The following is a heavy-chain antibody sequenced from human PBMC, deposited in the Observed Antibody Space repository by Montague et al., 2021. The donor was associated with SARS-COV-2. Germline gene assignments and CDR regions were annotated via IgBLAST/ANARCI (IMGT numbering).Heavy chain of an antibody. V-gene: IGHV4-4*07. CDR3: ARDVVTHLGTFDY. D-gene: IGHD4-23*01. CDR2: VSSSGST. CDR1: GDSITDFY. J-gene: IGHJ4*02. Sequence: SETLSLTCTVSGDSITDFYWSWIRQPPGKGLEWIGRVSSSGSTDYNPSLRSRVSMSVDTSKSQFSLRLCSVTAADTAVYYCARDVVTHLGTFDYWGRGTLDTVSS.